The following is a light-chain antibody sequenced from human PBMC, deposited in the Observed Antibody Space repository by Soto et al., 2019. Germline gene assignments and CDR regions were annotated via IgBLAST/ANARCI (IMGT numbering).Light chain of an antibody. CDR3: QQYGSSPLFM. CDR2: GAS. V-gene: IGKV3-20*01. CDR1: QSVNSDY. Sequence: MALTQSPGTLSVSPGARATLSCRASQSVNSDYLAWYQHKPGQAPRLLIYGASARATSIPHRFSGSGYRADFNYRIGRRDHEDFGVYYCQQYGSSPLFMFGQGKKVEI. J-gene: IGKJ2*01.